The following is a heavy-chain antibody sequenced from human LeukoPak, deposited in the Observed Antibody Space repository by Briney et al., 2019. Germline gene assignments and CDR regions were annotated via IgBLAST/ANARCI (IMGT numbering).Heavy chain of an antibody. Sequence: GGSLRLSCAVAALPFRSYVMSLVRQAPGKGLECDSTISGRVGDTYYADSVKGRFTISRDITKYILYMQMNSFLAVASVADYYAPSQCCCDSYSCANWGQGTLVTVSS. CDR1: ALPFRSYV. CDR3: APSQCCCDSYSCAN. V-gene: IGHV3-23*01. CDR2: ISGRVGDT. J-gene: IGHJ4*02. D-gene: IGHD2-21*01.